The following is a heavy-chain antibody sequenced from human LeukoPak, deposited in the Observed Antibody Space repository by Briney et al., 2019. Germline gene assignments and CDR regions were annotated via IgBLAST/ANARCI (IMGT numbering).Heavy chain of an antibody. CDR1: GYTFTSYY. CDR3: ARGGRYCSGSSCYVD. D-gene: IGHD2-2*01. J-gene: IGHJ4*02. Sequence: ASVKVSCKASGYTFTSYYMHWVRQAPGQGLEWMGIINPSGGSTSYAQKFQGRVTMTRDTSTSTVYMELNSLRSDDAAVYYCARGGRYCSGSSCYVDWGQGTLVTVSS. V-gene: IGHV1-46*01. CDR2: INPSGGST.